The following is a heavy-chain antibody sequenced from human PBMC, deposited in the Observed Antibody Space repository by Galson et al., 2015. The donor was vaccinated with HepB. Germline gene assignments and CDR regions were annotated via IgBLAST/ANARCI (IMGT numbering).Heavy chain of an antibody. CDR1: GFTFSNAW. J-gene: IGHJ4*02. V-gene: IGHV3-15*01. CDR2: IKSKTDGGTT. CDR3: TSLVVVAATLGPFDY. D-gene: IGHD2-15*01. Sequence: SLRLSCAASGFTFSNAWMSWVRQAPGKGLEWVGRIKSKTDGGTTDYAAPVKGRFTISRDDSKNTLYLQMNSLKTEDTAVYYCTSLVVVAATLGPFDYWGQGTLVTVSS.